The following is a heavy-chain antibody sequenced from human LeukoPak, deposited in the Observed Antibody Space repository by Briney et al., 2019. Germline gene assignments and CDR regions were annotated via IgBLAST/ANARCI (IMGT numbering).Heavy chain of an antibody. D-gene: IGHD4-17*01. CDR3: ASRTTVTTRDAFDI. V-gene: IGHV1-46*01. CDR2: INPSGGST. CDR1: GYTFTSYG. J-gene: IGHJ3*02. Sequence: ASVKVSCKASGYTFTSYGISWVRQAPGQGLEWMGIINPSGGSTSYAQKFQGRVTMTRDTSTSTVYMELSSLRSEDTAVYYCASRTTVTTRDAFDIWGQGTMVTVSS.